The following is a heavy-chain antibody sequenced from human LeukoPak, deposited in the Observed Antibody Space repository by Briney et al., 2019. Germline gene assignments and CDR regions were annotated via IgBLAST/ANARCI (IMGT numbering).Heavy chain of an antibody. CDR1: GFTFSNYC. CDR3: GREHSRNVGRFYAFDC. Sequence: PGGSLRLSCAASGFTFSNYCMSWVRQAPGKGLEWVACISGSGSNTYYADSVKGRFTISRDNAKNSLYLQMNSLRAEDTAVYYRGREHSRNVGRFYAFDCWGQGTMVTVSS. D-gene: IGHD1-14*01. V-gene: IGHV3-11*01. J-gene: IGHJ3*01. CDR2: ISGSGSNT.